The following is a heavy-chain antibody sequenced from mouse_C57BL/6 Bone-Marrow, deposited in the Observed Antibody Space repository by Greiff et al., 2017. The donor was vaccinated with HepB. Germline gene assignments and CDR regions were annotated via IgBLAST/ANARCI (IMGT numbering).Heavy chain of an antibody. D-gene: IGHD2-13*01. Sequence: VQLQQPGAELVKPGASVKLSCKASGYTFTSYWMHWVKQRPGQGLEWIGMIHPNSGSTNYNEKFKSKATLTVDKSSSTAYMQLSSLTSVDSAVYYCARERVYGDYPLWYFDVWGTGTTVTVSS. J-gene: IGHJ1*03. CDR1: GYTFTSYW. CDR2: IHPNSGST. CDR3: ARERVYGDYPLWYFDV. V-gene: IGHV1-64*01.